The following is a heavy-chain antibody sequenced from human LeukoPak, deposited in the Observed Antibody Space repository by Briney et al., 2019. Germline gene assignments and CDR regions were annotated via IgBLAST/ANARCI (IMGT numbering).Heavy chain of an antibody. CDR2: IYYSGSA. CDR1: GGSISSSSYY. J-gene: IGHJ4*02. CDR3: ARLNTDTAMVTHY. V-gene: IGHV4-39*01. Sequence: SETLSLTCTVSGGSISSSSYYWGWIRQPPGKGLEWIGSIYYSGSAYYNPSLKSRVTISVDTSKDQFSLKLSSVTAADTAVYYCARLNTDTAMVTHYWGQGTLVTVSS. D-gene: IGHD5-18*01.